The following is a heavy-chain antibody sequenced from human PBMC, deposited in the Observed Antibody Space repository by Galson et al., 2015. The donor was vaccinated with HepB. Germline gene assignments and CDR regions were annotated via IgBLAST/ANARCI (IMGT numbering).Heavy chain of an antibody. CDR2: ISATNGNT. CDR1: GYTFVSHG. J-gene: IGHJ4*02. D-gene: IGHD3-16*01. CDR3: ARDHREGGGGDY. Sequence: SVKVSCKASGYTFVSHGINWVRQAPGQGLEWMGWISATNGNTNYAQKFRGRVTMTTETSTTTAYMELRNLTSVDTAVYYWARDHREGGGGDYWGQGTLVSVSS. V-gene: IGHV1-18*01.